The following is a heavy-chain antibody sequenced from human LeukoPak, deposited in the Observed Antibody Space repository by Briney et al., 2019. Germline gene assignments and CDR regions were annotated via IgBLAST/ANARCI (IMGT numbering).Heavy chain of an antibody. V-gene: IGHV1-2*02. Sequence: ASVKVSFKASGYTFTGYYMHWVRPAPGQGVEWMGWINPNSGGTNYAQKFQGRVTMTRDTSISTAYMELSRLRSDDTAVYYCAREDRSGSYDYWGQGTLVTVSS. J-gene: IGHJ4*02. D-gene: IGHD1-26*01. CDR1: GYTFTGYY. CDR2: INPNSGGT. CDR3: AREDRSGSYDY.